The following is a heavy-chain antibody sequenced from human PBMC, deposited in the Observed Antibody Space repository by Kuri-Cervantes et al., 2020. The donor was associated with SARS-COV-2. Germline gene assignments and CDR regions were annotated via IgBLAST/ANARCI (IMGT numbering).Heavy chain of an antibody. CDR1: GFTFSSYW. J-gene: IGHJ5*02. D-gene: IGHD6-13*01. V-gene: IGHV3-74*01. CDR2: INSDGSST. CDR3: ARDAVAAAGSEWFDP. Sequence: GGSLRLSCAASGFTFSSYWMHWVRQAPGKGLVWVSRINSDGSSTSYADSVKGRFTISRDNAKNTLYLQMNSLRAEDTAVYYCARDAVAAAGSEWFDPWGQGTLVTVSS.